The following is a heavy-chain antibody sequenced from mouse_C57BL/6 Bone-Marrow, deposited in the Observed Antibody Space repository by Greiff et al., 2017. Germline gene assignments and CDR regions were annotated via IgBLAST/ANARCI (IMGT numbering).Heavy chain of an antibody. Sequence: QVQLQQPGAELVKPGASVKLSCKASGYTFTNYWMHWVKQRPGQGLEWIGMMHPNGGSPDYNEKFKGEATLSVDKSSRPAYMELSSLTSEDSAVYYCARSYDYDDYTMDYWGQGTSGTVSS. J-gene: IGHJ4*01. V-gene: IGHV1-64*01. D-gene: IGHD2-4*01. CDR3: ARSYDYDDYTMDY. CDR1: GYTFTNYW. CDR2: MHPNGGSP.